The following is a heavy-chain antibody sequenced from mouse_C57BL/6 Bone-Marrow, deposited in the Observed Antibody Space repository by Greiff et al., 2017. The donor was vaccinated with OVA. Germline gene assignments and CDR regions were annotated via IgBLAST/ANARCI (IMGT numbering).Heavy chain of an antibody. CDR3: ANNLWEEDY. Sequence: QVQLKQPGAELVKPGASVKLSCKASGYTFTSYWMHWVKQRPGRGLEWIGRIDPNSGGTKYNEKFKSKATLTVDKPSSTADMKLSSLTSEDSAVYYCANNLWEEDYGGQGTTLTVSS. CDR2: IDPNSGGT. V-gene: IGHV1-72*01. D-gene: IGHD4-1*01. CDR1: GYTFTSYW. J-gene: IGHJ2*01.